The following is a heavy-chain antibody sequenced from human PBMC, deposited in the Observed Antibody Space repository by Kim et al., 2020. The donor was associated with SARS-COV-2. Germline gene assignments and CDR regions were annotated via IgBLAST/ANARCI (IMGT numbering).Heavy chain of an antibody. J-gene: IGHJ6*02. V-gene: IGHV4-39*01. D-gene: IGHD6-13*01. CDR2: IYYSGST. CDR3: ARLVAAAGLGYYYGMDV. CDR1: GGSISSSSYY. Sequence: SETLSLTCTVSGGSISSSSYYWGWIRQPPGKGLEWIGSIYYSGSTYYNPSLKSRVTISVDTSKNQFSLKLSSVTAADTAVYYCARLVAAAGLGYYYGMDVWGQGTTVTVSS.